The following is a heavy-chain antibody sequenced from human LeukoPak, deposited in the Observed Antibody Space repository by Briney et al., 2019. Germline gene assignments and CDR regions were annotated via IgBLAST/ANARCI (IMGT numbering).Heavy chain of an antibody. V-gene: IGHV4-59*01. CDR1: GASITSYY. CDR3: ARVYGYNYVYFDL. J-gene: IGHJ2*01. Sequence: SETLSLSCTVSGASITSYYWSWFRQPPGKALEWIWYIYYSGNTKDNPSLKSRATISEDTSKKQFSLKLNSVTAADTAVYYCARVYGYNYVYFDLWGRGTLVTVSS. D-gene: IGHD5-24*01. CDR2: IYYSGNT.